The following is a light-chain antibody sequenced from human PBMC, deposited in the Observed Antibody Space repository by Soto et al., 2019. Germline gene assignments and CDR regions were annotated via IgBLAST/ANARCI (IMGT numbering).Light chain of an antibody. J-gene: IGLJ1*01. Sequence: QSALTQPPSASGSPGQSVTISCTGTSSDVGGYNYVSWYQQHPGKAPKLMIYEVSKWPSGVPDRFSGSKSGNTASLTVSGLQAEDEADYYCSSYAGSSNFYVFGTGTKLTVL. CDR2: EVS. CDR1: SSDVGGYNY. CDR3: SSYAGSSNFYV. V-gene: IGLV2-8*01.